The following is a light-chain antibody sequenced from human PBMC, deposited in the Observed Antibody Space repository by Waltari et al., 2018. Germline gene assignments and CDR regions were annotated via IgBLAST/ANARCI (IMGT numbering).Light chain of an antibody. V-gene: IGKV1-5*03. CDR2: KAF. CDR3: QQYHTYST. Sequence: DIQMTQSPSTLSASVGDRLTITCRASQGLDSWLAWYQQKPGKAPKLMIYKAFSLESGVPSRFSGGGSGAEYTLTISSLQPDDFATYYCQQYHTYSTFGQGTKVEIK. J-gene: IGKJ1*01. CDR1: QGLDSW.